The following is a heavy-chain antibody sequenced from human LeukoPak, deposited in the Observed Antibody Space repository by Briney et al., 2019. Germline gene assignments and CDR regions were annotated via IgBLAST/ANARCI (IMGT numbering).Heavy chain of an antibody. J-gene: IGHJ4*02. CDR1: GFTFSSYS. D-gene: IGHD3-9*01. Sequence: GGSLRLSCAASGFTFSSYSMNWVRQAPGKGLEWVVVISYDGSNKYYADSVKGRFTISRDNSKNTLYLQMNNLRAEDTAVYYCARPAVNYDILTGFDYWGQGTLVTVSS. V-gene: IGHV3-30*03. CDR3: ARPAVNYDILTGFDY. CDR2: ISYDGSNK.